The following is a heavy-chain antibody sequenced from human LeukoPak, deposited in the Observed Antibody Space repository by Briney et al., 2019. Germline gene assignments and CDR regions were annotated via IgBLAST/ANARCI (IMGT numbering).Heavy chain of an antibody. J-gene: IGHJ6*03. V-gene: IGHV4-31*03. CDR2: IYYSGST. CDR3: ARGTNYYGSGSYYIYYYYYYIDI. Sequence: SQTLSLTCTVSGGSISSGGYYWSWIRQHPGKGLEWIGYIYYSGSTYYNPSLKSRVTISVDTSKNQFSLKLSSVTAADTAVYYCARGTNYYGSGSYYIYYYYYYIDIWGKGTTVTVSS. D-gene: IGHD3-10*01. CDR1: GGSISSGGYY.